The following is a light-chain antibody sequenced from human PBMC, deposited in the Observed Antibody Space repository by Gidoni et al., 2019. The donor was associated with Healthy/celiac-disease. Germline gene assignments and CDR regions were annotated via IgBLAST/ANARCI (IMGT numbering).Light chain of an antibody. CDR3: QQRSNWPPLT. V-gene: IGKV3-11*01. Sequence: EIGLTQSPATLSLSPGERATLSCRASQSVSSYLAWYQQKPAQPPRLLIYDASNSATGIPARFSGSGSATAVSPTIISLESEDFAVYYCQQRSNWPPLTFGGGTKVEIK. CDR1: QSVSSY. CDR2: DAS. J-gene: IGKJ4*02.